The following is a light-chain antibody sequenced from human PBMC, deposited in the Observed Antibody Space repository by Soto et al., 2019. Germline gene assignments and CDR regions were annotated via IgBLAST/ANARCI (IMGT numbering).Light chain of an antibody. CDR1: RVIGTW. J-gene: IGKJ4*01. CDR2: RAS. Sequence: TQMTQSPSTLSASVGDSVSSTRRASRVIGTWLAWLQQKPGRAPTLLIYRASTLARGVPSRFSGSGSGAEFTLTISSLQPDDFATYYCHRDETYPLAFGGGTKLDI. CDR3: HRDETYPLA. V-gene: IGKV1-5*03.